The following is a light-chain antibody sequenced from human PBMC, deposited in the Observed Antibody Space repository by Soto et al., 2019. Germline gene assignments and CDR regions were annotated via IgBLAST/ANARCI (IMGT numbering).Light chain of an antibody. Sequence: NELTQSPSSLSASVGDRVTITCQASHDIRNDLNWYQQKSGKAPKLLIHAASTLESGVPSRVSGSGSGTDFTFTISCLQPDDVATDDCQQYDNLPLTFGGGNKVEI. J-gene: IGKJ4*01. CDR2: AAS. CDR1: HDIRND. V-gene: IGKV1-33*01. CDR3: QQYDNLPLT.